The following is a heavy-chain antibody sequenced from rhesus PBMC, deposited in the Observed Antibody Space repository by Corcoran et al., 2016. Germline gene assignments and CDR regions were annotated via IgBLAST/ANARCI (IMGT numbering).Heavy chain of an antibody. CDR1: VGSISGGYV. J-gene: IGHJ5-1*01. Sequence: QVQLQESGPGLLTPSDTLSLTCAVSVGSISGGYVWGCIRQPPGKGLEWLGSIYSSKGNTNYNPSHKSRVTISTDTSKNQFSLKLSSVTAADTAVYYCARGPVVVLTAPPTNRFDVWGPGVLVTVSS. V-gene: IGHV4-76*01. CDR3: ARGPVVVLTAPPTNRFDV. D-gene: IGHD2-15*01. CDR2: IYSSKGNT.